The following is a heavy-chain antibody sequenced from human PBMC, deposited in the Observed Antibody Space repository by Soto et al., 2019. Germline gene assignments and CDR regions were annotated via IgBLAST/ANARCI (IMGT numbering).Heavy chain of an antibody. CDR3: ARTLNGDNVDY. J-gene: IGHJ4*02. D-gene: IGHD4-17*01. CDR1: GYTFTSYD. Sequence: QVQLVQSGAEVKKPGASVKVSCKASGYTFTSYDINWVRQATGQGLEWMGWMNPNSGNTGYAQKFQGRXPXTXDTYISTAYMELSRLRSEDTAVYDCARTLNGDNVDYWGQGTLVTVSS. CDR2: MNPNSGNT. V-gene: IGHV1-8*01.